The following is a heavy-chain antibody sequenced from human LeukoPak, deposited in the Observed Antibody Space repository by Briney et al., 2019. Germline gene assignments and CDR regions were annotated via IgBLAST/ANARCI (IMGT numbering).Heavy chain of an antibody. Sequence: KPSETLSLTCTVPGGSISSSSYYWGWIRQPPGKGLEWIGSIYYSGSTYYNPSLKSRVTISVDTSKNQFSLKLSSVTAADTAVYYCARQYFEAFDIWGQGTMVTVSS. CDR3: ARQYFEAFDI. CDR2: IYYSGST. V-gene: IGHV4-39*01. CDR1: GGSISSSSYY. D-gene: IGHD3-10*01. J-gene: IGHJ3*02.